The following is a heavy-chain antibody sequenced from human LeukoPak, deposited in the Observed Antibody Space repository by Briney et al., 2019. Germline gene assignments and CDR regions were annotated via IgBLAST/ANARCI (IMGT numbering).Heavy chain of an antibody. CDR2: IRSKANSYAT. J-gene: IGHJ4*02. D-gene: IGHD6-19*01. CDR3: TSPAVAVDY. V-gene: IGHV3-73*01. Sequence: PGGSLKLSCAASGFTFSGSAMHRVRQASGKGLEWVGRIRSKANSYATAYAASVKGRFTISRDDSKNTAYLQMNSLKTEDTAVYYCTSPAVAVDYWGQGTLVTVSS. CDR1: GFTFSGSA.